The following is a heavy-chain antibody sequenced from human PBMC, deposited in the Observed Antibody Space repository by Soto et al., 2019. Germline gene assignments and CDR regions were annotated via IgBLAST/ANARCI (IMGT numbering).Heavy chain of an antibody. CDR1: GFTFSSYG. V-gene: IGHV3-33*01. D-gene: IGHD6-13*01. Sequence: GGSLRLSCAASGFTFSSYGMHWVRQAPGKGLEWVAVIWYDGSNKYYADSVKGRFTISRDNSKNTLYLQMNSLRAEDTAVYYCARVVAAAGIQPFDYWGQGTLVTVSS. CDR3: ARVVAAAGIQPFDY. CDR2: IWYDGSNK. J-gene: IGHJ4*02.